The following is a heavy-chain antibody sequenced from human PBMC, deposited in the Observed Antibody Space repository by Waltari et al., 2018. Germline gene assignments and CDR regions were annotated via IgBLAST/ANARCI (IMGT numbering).Heavy chain of an antibody. CDR2: ISYDGSNK. CDR1: GFTFSSYG. Sequence: QVQLVESGGGVVQPGRSLRLSCAASGFTFSSYGMHWVRKAPGKGLEWVAVISYDGSNKYYADSVKGRFTISRDNSKNTLYLQMNSLRAEDTAVYYCASLAVVAATINWFDPWGQGTLVTVSS. D-gene: IGHD2-15*01. CDR3: ASLAVVAATINWFDP. J-gene: IGHJ5*02. V-gene: IGHV3-30*03.